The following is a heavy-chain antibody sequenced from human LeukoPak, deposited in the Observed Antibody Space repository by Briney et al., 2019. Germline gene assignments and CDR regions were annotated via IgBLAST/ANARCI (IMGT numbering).Heavy chain of an antibody. Sequence: VSVKVSCKASGYTFTSYGISWVRQAPGQGLEWMGWINAYNGNTNYAQKLQGRVTMTTDTSTSTAYMELRSLRSDDTAVYYCARLLLWFGEPSYYFDYWGQGTLVTVSS. D-gene: IGHD3-10*01. CDR1: GYTFTSYG. J-gene: IGHJ4*02. CDR2: INAYNGNT. V-gene: IGHV1-18*01. CDR3: ARLLLWFGEPSYYFDY.